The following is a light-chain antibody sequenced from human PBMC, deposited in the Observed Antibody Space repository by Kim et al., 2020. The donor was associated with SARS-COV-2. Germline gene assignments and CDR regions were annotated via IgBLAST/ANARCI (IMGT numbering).Light chain of an antibody. Sequence: APGKTARIPCGGNNIGSKSGHWYQQKPGQAPVLVIYYDSDRPSGIPERFSGSNSGNTATLTISRVEAGDEADYYCQVWDSSSDHVVFGGGTQLTVL. CDR3: QVWDSSSDHVV. CDR1: NIGSKS. J-gene: IGLJ2*01. CDR2: YDS. V-gene: IGLV3-21*04.